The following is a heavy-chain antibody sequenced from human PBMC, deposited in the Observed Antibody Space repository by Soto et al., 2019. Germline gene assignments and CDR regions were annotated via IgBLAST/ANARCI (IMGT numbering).Heavy chain of an antibody. CDR1: GGTFSSYG. V-gene: IGHV1-69*10. Sequence: SVNVSCKASGGTFSSYGISWVRQAPRQGLEWMGRIIPFLGTTHYAQDFQDRLTVTADTSTNTDFMELSSLTSDATDVYYCAREGYTSSSIHSFLDSWGQGTLVTVSS. CDR3: AREGYTSSSIHSFLDS. J-gene: IGHJ4*02. D-gene: IGHD6-6*01. CDR2: IIPFLGTT.